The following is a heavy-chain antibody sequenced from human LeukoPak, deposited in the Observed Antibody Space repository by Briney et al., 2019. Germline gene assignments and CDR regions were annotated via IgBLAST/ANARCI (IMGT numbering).Heavy chain of an antibody. V-gene: IGHV1-18*01. CDR1: GYTFTSYG. CDR3: ARTHSSGWAYYYYCMDV. D-gene: IGHD6-19*01. Sequence: GASVKVSCKASGYTFTSYGISWVRQAPGQGLEWMGWISAYNGNTNYAQKLQGRVTMTTDTSTSTAYMELRSLRSDDTAVYYCARTHSSGWAYYYYCMDVWGQGTTVTVSS. J-gene: IGHJ6*02. CDR2: ISAYNGNT.